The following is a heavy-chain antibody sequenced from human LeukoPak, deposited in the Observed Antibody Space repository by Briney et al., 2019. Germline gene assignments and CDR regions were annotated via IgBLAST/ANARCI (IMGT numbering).Heavy chain of an antibody. CDR3: AKDAYSSSPQGYYYGMDV. CDR1: GVTFSSYA. J-gene: IGHJ6*02. Sequence: PGGSLRLSCAASGVTFSSYAMSWVRQAPGKGLEWVSAISGSGGSTYYADSVKGGFTISRDNSKNTLSLQMNSLRAEDTAVYYCAKDAYSSSPQGYYYGMDVWGQGTTVTVSS. CDR2: ISGSGGST. D-gene: IGHD6-6*01. V-gene: IGHV3-23*01.